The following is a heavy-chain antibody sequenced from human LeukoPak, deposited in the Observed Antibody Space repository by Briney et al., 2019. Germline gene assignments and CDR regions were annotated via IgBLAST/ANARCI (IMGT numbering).Heavy chain of an antibody. D-gene: IGHD1-26*01. J-gene: IGHJ5*02. CDR3: ASSGSYFDWFDP. CDR1: GGTFSSYA. Sequence: SVKVSCKASGGTFSSYAISWVRQAPGQGLEWMGGIIPIFGTANYAQKFQGRVTITTDESTSTACMELSSLRSEDTAVYYCASSGSYFDWFDPWGQGTLVTVSS. CDR2: IIPIFGTA. V-gene: IGHV1-69*05.